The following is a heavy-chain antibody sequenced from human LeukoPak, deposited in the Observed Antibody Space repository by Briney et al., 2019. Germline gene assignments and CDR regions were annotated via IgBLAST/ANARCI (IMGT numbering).Heavy chain of an antibody. CDR1: GFTFDDYA. J-gene: IGHJ4*02. D-gene: IGHD1-26*01. CDR3: ARDPVGSTTRFYFDY. Sequence: PGRSLRLSCAASGFTFDDYAMHWVRQAPGKGLEWVSGISWNSGSIGYADSVKGRFTISRDNAKNSLYLQMNSLRAEDTAVYYCARDPVGSTTRFYFDYWGQGTLVTVSS. V-gene: IGHV3-9*01. CDR2: ISWNSGSI.